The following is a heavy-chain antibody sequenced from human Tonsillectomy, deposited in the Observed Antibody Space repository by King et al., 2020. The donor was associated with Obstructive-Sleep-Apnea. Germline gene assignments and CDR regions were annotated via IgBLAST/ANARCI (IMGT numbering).Heavy chain of an antibody. CDR2: IYYSGST. CDR3: ARARGVTTHFDY. V-gene: IGHV4-59*01. J-gene: IGHJ4*02. Sequence: QLQESGPGLVKPSETLSLTCTVSGGSISSYYWSWIRQPPGRGLEWIGYIYYSGSTNYNPSLNSRVTISVDTSKNQFSLKLSPVTAADTAVYYCARARGVTTHFDYWGQGTLVTVSS. CDR1: GGSISSYY. D-gene: IGHD4-17*01.